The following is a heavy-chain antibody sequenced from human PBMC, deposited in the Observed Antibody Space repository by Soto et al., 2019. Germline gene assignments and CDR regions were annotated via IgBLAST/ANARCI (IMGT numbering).Heavy chain of an antibody. V-gene: IGHV3-48*04. J-gene: IGHJ4*02. CDR3: ARELEYCSNGVCFPYFDS. D-gene: IGHD2-8*01. CDR2: ISSSSYTI. Sequence: ESGGGLVQPGGSLRLSCAASGFSFRSYSMNWVRQAPGKGLEWVSDISSSSYTIYYADSVKGRFTISRDNAKNSLYLQMDSLRAEDTAVYYCARELEYCSNGVCFPYFDSWGQGTLVTVSS. CDR1: GFSFRSYS.